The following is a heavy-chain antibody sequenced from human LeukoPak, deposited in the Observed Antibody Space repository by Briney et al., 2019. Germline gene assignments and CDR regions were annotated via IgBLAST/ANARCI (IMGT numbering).Heavy chain of an antibody. CDR3: ARPGGSSWSQFDY. J-gene: IGHJ4*02. V-gene: IGHV3-48*02. CDR2: ISGSSSSI. CDR1: GFSFSSYS. Sequence: GGSLRLSCAASGFSFSSYSMDWVRQAPGKGLEWVSYISGSSSSIYYAGSVKGRFTISRDNAKNSLYLQVNSLRDEDTAVYYCARPGGSSWSQFDYWGQGTLVTVSS. D-gene: IGHD6-13*01.